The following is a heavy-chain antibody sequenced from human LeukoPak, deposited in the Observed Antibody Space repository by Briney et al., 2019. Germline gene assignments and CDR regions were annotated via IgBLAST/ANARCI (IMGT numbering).Heavy chain of an antibody. CDR2: IYSGGST. D-gene: IGHD7-27*01. Sequence: GGSLRLSCEASGFTVSSNQMSWVRQAPGKGLEWVSVIYSGGSTYYADSVKGRFTISRDNSKNTLYLQMNSLRAEDTAVYYCARSLPRSGDFDYWGQGTLVTVSS. V-gene: IGHV3-66*01. CDR3: ARSLPRSGDFDY. CDR1: GFTVSSNQ. J-gene: IGHJ4*02.